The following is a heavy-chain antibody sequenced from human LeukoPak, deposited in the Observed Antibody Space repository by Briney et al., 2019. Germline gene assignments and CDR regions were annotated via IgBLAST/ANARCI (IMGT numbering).Heavy chain of an antibody. CDR1: GYTFTGYY. D-gene: IGHD3-10*01. CDR3: ARAQIRITMVRGVTNLGY. J-gene: IGHJ4*02. Sequence: ASVTVSCKASGYTFTGYYMHWVRQAPGQGLEWMGWINPNSGGTNYAQKFQGRVTMTRDTSISTAYMELSRLRSDDTAVYYCARAQIRITMVRGVTNLGYWGQGTLVTVSS. V-gene: IGHV1-2*02. CDR2: INPNSGGT.